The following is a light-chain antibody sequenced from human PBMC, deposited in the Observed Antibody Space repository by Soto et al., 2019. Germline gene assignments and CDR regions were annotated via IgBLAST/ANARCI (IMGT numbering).Light chain of an antibody. J-gene: IGLJ3*02. CDR1: GGSIANNY. V-gene: IGLV6-57*04. CDR2: QDN. Sequence: NLMLTQPHSVSESPGKTVTISCTRSGGSIANNYVQWYQQRPGSAPTTVIYQDNERPSGVPDRFSGSIDSSSNSASLTISGLRTEDEADYYCHSYDSSAHLVFGGGTQLTVL. CDR3: HSYDSSAHLV.